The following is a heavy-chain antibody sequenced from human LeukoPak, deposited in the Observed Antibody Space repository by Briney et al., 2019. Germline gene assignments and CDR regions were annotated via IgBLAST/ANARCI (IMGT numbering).Heavy chain of an antibody. Sequence: SVKVSCEASGYTFSSYGISWVRQAPGQGLEWMGWISAYNGDTRYSQKLQGRVTMTTETSTSTVYMELRSLRSDDTAVYYCARDEYDILTGSGSSYYFDYWGQGTLVTVSS. J-gene: IGHJ4*02. CDR3: ARDEYDILTGSGSSYYFDY. D-gene: IGHD3-9*01. CDR1: GYTFSSYG. V-gene: IGHV1-18*01. CDR2: ISAYNGDT.